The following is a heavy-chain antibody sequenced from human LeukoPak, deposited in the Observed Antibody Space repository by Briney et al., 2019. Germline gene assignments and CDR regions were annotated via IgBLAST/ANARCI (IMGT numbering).Heavy chain of an antibody. Sequence: GGSLRLSCAASGFTFSDYNMNWVRQAPGKGLEWVSSISSGTGYIYYADSVKGRFTISRDNSKNTLYLQMNSLRAEDTAVYYCAKVYGRTAAGDFDIWGQGTMVTVSS. J-gene: IGHJ3*02. CDR2: ISSGTGYI. V-gene: IGHV3-21*01. CDR1: GFTFSDYN. CDR3: AKVYGRTAAGDFDI. D-gene: IGHD6-13*01.